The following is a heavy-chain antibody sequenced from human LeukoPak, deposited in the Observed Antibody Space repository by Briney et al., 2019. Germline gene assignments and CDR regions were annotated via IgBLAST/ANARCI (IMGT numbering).Heavy chain of an antibody. D-gene: IGHD6-13*01. CDR2: IYPGDSDT. Sequence: GESLKISCKGSGYSFTSYWIAWVRQMPGKGLEWMGIIYPGDSDTSYSPSFQGQVTISADKSISTAYLQWSSLKASDTAMYYCARSGGNFYSSTWYGHWGQGTLVTVSS. CDR3: ARSGGNFYSSTWYGH. CDR1: GYSFTSYW. J-gene: IGHJ1*01. V-gene: IGHV5-51*01.